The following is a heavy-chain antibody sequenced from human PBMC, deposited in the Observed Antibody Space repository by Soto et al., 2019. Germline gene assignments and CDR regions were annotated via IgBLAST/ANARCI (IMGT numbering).Heavy chain of an antibody. CDR1: GFTFSSYG. CDR2: ISSSSTTI. D-gene: IGHD3-22*01. V-gene: IGHV3-48*02. CDR3: ARSPYYYYSSNYYGY. J-gene: IGHJ4*02. Sequence: EVQLVESGGGLVQPGGSLRLSCAASGFTFSSYGMNWVRQAPGKGLEWVSYISSSSTTIYYADSVKGRFTIFRDNAKNSLYLQLNSLRDEDTAVYYCARSPYYYYSSNYYGYWGQGTLVTVSS.